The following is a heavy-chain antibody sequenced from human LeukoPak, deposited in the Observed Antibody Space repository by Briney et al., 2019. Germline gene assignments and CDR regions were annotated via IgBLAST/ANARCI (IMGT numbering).Heavy chain of an antibody. CDR3: ARAPFDYYGSGSYIPFDY. CDR1: GGSFSGYY. CDR2: INHSGST. D-gene: IGHD3-10*01. J-gene: IGHJ4*02. Sequence: SETLSLTCAVYGGSFSGYYWSWIRQPPGKGLEWIGEINHSGSTNYNPSLKSRVTISVDTSENQFSLKLSSVTAADTAVYYCARAPFDYYGSGSYIPFDYWGQGTLVTVSS. V-gene: IGHV4-34*01.